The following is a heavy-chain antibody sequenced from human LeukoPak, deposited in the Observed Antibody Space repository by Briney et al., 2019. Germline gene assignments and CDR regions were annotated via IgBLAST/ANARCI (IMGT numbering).Heavy chain of an antibody. J-gene: IGHJ4*02. CDR1: GFTFDDYA. CDR3: AKDIDSSGFRISGLDY. V-gene: IGHV3-9*01. D-gene: IGHD3-22*01. Sequence: PGGSLRLSCAASGFTFDDYAMHWVRQAPGKGLEWVSGISWISGTIGYADSVKGRFTISRDNAKNSLYLQMNSLRTEDTALYYCAKDIDSSGFRISGLDYWGQGTLVTVSS. CDR2: ISWISGTI.